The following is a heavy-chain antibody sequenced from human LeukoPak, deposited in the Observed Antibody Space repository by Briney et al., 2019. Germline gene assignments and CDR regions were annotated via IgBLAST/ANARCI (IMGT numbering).Heavy chain of an antibody. V-gene: IGHV3-48*01. J-gene: IGHJ4*02. Sequence: PGGSLRPSCAASGFTFIKYDMNWVCQAPGKGLEWLSYISITGRTIYYAQSVKGRFTISRDNAKNSLYLHMNSLRAEETAVYYCARELYESASDYWGQGTLVTVSS. CDR3: ARELYESASDY. CDR2: ISITGRTI. CDR1: GFTFIKYD. D-gene: IGHD2-8*01.